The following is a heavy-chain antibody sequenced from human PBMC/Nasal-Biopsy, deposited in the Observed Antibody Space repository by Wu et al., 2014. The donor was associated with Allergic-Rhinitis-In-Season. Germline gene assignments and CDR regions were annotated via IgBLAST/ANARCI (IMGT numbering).Heavy chain of an antibody. CDR1: GGSISSYY. D-gene: IGHD6-19*01. V-gene: IGHV4-59*08. CDR3: ARGTIAVAGNDAFDI. CDR2: IYYSGST. J-gene: IGHJ3*02. Sequence: TLSLTCTVSGGSISSYYWSWIRHAPGKGLEWIGYIYYSGSTNYNPSLKSRVTISVDTSKNQFSLKLSSVTAADTAVYYCARGTIAVAGNDAFDIWGQGTMVTVSS.